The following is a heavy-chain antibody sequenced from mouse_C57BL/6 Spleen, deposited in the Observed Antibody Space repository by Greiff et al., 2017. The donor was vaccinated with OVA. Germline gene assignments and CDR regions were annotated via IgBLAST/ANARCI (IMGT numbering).Heavy chain of an antibody. CDR2: IYPGSGST. V-gene: IGHV1-55*01. J-gene: IGHJ4*01. Sequence: QVQLKQSGAELVKPGASVKMSCKASGYTFTSYWITWVKQRPGQGLEWIGDIYPGSGSTNYNEKFKSKATLTVDTSSSTAYMQLSSLTSEDSAVYYCARELGYYAMDYWGQGTSVTVSS. CDR1: GYTFTSYW. CDR3: ARELGYYAMDY.